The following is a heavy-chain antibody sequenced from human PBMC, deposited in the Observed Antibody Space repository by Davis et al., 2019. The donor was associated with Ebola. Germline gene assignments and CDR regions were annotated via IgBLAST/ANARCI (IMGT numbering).Heavy chain of an antibody. CDR2: INAGNGNT. V-gene: IGHV1-3*01. J-gene: IGHJ5*02. Sequence: ASVKVSCKASGYTFTSYAMHWVRQAPGQRLEWMGWINAGNGNTKYSQKFQGRVTITADKSTSTAYMELSSLRSEDTAVYYCARDEGYYYDSTRWFDPWGQGTLVTVSS. D-gene: IGHD3-22*01. CDR1: GYTFTSYA. CDR3: ARDEGYYYDSTRWFDP.